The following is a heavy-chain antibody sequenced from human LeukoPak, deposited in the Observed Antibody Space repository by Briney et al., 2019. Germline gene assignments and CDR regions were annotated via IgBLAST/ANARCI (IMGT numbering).Heavy chain of an antibody. Sequence: GGSLRLSCGASGFTFSSFWMHWVRQTPGKGLVWVSRMNTDGSTTSYADSVKGRFTISRDNAKNTLYLQMNSLRAEDTAVYYCTTDTFGEHDHWGQGTLVTVSS. V-gene: IGHV3-74*01. CDR2: MNTDGSTT. CDR3: TTDTFGEHDH. D-gene: IGHD3-10*01. J-gene: IGHJ4*02. CDR1: GFTFSSFW.